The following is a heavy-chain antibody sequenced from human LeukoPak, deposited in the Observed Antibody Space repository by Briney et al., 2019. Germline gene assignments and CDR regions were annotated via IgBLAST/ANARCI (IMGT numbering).Heavy chain of an antibody. Sequence: SVKVSCKTSGGTFSSYAHAWVRQAPGQGLEWMGRIIPILGIANYAQKFQGRVTITADKSTSTAYMELSSLRSEDTAVYYCARGEPYDYVWGSYSYWGQGTLVTVSS. CDR3: ARGEPYDYVWGSYSY. CDR1: GGTFSSYA. V-gene: IGHV1-69*04. CDR2: IIPILGIA. J-gene: IGHJ4*02. D-gene: IGHD3-16*01.